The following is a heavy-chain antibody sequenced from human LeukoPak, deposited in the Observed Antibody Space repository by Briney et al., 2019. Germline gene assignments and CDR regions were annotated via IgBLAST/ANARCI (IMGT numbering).Heavy chain of an antibody. J-gene: IGHJ4*02. CDR2: IYYSGST. Sequence: SETLSLTCTVSGGSISSYYWSWIRQPPGKGLEWIGYIYYSGSTNYNPSLKSRVTISVDTSKNQFSLKLSSVTAADTAVYYCARDTDPSSPPGIAAALYYFDYWGQGTLVTVSS. CDR3: ARDTDPSSPPGIAAALYYFDY. V-gene: IGHV4-59*12. D-gene: IGHD6-13*01. CDR1: GGSISSYY.